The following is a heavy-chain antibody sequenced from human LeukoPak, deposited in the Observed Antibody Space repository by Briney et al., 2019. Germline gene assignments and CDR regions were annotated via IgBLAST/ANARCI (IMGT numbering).Heavy chain of an antibody. V-gene: IGHV4-59*08. Sequence: SETLSLTCTVSGGSISSNYWSWIRQPPGKGLEWIGYIYYNGNTNYNPSLNSRVTISVDTSKNQFSLKLSSVSAADTAVYYCARSVGHYGSGSYYPDYWGQGTLVTVSS. CDR3: ARSVGHYGSGSYYPDY. CDR2: IYYNGNT. J-gene: IGHJ4*02. D-gene: IGHD3-10*01. CDR1: GGSISSNY.